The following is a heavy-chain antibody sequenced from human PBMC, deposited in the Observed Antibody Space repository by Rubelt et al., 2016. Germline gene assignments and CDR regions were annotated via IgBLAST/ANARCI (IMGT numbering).Heavy chain of an antibody. CDR3: ARGGGSYWFDP. V-gene: IGHV3-23*01. Sequence: VRQAPGKGLEWVSVISGSGGNTDYADFVRGRFTISRHNPENTLYLQMNSLRAEDTAVYYCARGGGSYWFDPWGQGTLVTVSS. J-gene: IGHJ5*02. D-gene: IGHD1-26*01. CDR2: ISGSGGNT.